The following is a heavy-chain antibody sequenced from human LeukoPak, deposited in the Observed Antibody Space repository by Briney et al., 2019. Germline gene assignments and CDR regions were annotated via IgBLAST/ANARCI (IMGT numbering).Heavy chain of an antibody. CDR1: GFTFSSYG. CDR2: IRNDGSNK. Sequence: PGGSLRLSCAASGFTFSSYGMHWVRQAPGKGLEWVAFIRNDGSNKYYADSVKGRFTISRDNSKNTLYLQMNSLRAEDTAVYYCAKGAPMAAPTPGAFDIWGQGTMVTVSS. D-gene: IGHD5-24*01. J-gene: IGHJ3*02. CDR3: AKGAPMAAPTPGAFDI. V-gene: IGHV3-30*02.